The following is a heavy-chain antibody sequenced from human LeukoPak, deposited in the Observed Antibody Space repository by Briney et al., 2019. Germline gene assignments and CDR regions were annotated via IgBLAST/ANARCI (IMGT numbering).Heavy chain of an antibody. V-gene: IGHV4-39*01. Sequence: SETLSLTCTASGGSISGGNYYWSWIRQHPGKGLEWIGSIYYSGSTYYNPSLKSRVTISVDTSKNQFSPKLSSVTAADTAVYYCARHLLRGYSYGFEEDYWGQGTLVTVSS. CDR1: GGSISGGNYY. CDR3: ARHLLRGYSYGFEEDY. D-gene: IGHD5-18*01. J-gene: IGHJ4*02. CDR2: IYYSGST.